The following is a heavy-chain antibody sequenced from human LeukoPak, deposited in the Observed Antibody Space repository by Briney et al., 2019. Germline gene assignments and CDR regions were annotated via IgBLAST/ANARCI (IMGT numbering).Heavy chain of an antibody. Sequence: KPSETLSLTCSVSSDSISSYYWSWIRQPPGKGLEWIGYIYYSGSTNYNPSLKSRVTISVDTSKNQISLKLSSVTAADTAVYYCARQDPGIAVSGARYYFDSWGQGALVTVSS. CDR3: ARQDPGIAVSGARYYFDS. CDR2: IYYSGST. V-gene: IGHV4-59*08. J-gene: IGHJ4*02. D-gene: IGHD6-19*01. CDR1: SDSISSYY.